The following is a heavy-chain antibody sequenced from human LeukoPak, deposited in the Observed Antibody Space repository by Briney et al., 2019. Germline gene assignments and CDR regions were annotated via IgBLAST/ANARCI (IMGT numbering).Heavy chain of an antibody. CDR1: GYTFTSYY. Sequence: GASVKVSCKASGYTFTSYYMHWARQAPGQGLEWMGIINPSGGSTSYAQKFQGRVTMTRDTSTSTVYMELSSLRSEDTAVYYCAGASGYYYLGAFFWGQGTLVTVSS. CDR2: INPSGGST. CDR3: AGASGYYYLGAFF. D-gene: IGHD3-22*01. J-gene: IGHJ4*02. V-gene: IGHV1-46*01.